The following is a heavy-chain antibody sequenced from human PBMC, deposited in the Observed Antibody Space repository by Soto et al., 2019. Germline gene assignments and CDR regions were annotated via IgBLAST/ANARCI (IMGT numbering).Heavy chain of an antibody. V-gene: IGHV4-30-2*01. CDR1: GGSISSGGYS. CDR3: SRAGGLGAVAADY. D-gene: IGHD6-19*01. J-gene: IGHJ4*02. CDR2: IYHSGST. Sequence: QLQLQESGSGLVKPSQTLSLTCAVSGGSISSGGYSWSWIRHPPGKGMEWIGYIYHSGSTYYNPSLKSRVTISVDSSKNQFALKLSSVTAADTAVYYCSRAGGLGAVAADYWGQGTLVTVSS.